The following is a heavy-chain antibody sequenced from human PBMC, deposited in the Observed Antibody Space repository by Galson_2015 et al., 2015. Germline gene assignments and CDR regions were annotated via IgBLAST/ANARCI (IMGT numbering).Heavy chain of an antibody. CDR1: GDSVSRNRVI. D-gene: IGHD1-26*01. CDR3: VKAPAGTYGIFQY. Sequence: AISGDSVSRNRVIWHWIRQSPSRGLEWLGRTYYRSKWYIDYAASVNSRITINPDTSKNQFSLQLNSVTPEDTAVYYCVKAPAGTYGIFQYWGQGTLVTVSS. V-gene: IGHV6-1*01. CDR2: TYYRSKWYI. J-gene: IGHJ4*02.